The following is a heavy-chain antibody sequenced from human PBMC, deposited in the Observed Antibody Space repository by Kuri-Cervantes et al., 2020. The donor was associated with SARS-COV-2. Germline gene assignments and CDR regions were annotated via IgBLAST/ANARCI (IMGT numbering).Heavy chain of an antibody. CDR3: ASARILNWGSFDY. CDR1: GYTFTGYY. Sequence: VKDSCKASGYTFTGYYMHWVRQAPGQGLEWMGWINPNSGGTNKAQKFQGRVTMTRDTSISTAYMELSRLRSDDTAVYYCASARILNWGSFDYWGQGTLVTVSS. V-gene: IGHV1-2*02. D-gene: IGHD7-27*01. CDR2: INPNSGGT. J-gene: IGHJ4*02.